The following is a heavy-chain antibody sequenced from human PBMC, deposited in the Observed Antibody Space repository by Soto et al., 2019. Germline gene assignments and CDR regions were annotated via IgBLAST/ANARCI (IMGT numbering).Heavy chain of an antibody. V-gene: IGHV3-74*01. CDR1: GFTFSSYW. D-gene: IGHD6-19*01. Sequence: GGSLILSCAASGFTFSSYWMHWVRQAPGKGLVWVSRINSDGSSTSYADSVKGRFTISRDNAKNTLYLQMNSLRAEDTAVYYCARDPGSGWYPYYYYGMDVWGQGTTVTVSS. CDR2: INSDGSST. CDR3: ARDPGSGWYPYYYYGMDV. J-gene: IGHJ6*02.